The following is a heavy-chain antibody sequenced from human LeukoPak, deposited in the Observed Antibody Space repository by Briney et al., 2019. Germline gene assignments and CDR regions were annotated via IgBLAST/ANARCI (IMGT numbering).Heavy chain of an antibody. D-gene: IGHD6-6*01. Sequence: GGSLRLSCAASGFKFSSYAMNWVRQAPGKGLEWVSGLRATGIGTQYANSVRGRFTISRDNAKNSLYLQMNSLRAEDTAVYYCARDLSIAARPSAFDIWGQGTMVTVSS. CDR2: LRATGIGT. CDR3: ARDLSIAARPSAFDI. CDR1: GFKFSSYA. J-gene: IGHJ3*02. V-gene: IGHV3-23*01.